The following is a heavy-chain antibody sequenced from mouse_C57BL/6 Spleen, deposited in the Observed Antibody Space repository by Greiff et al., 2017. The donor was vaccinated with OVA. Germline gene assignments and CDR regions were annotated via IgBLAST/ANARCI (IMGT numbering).Heavy chain of an antibody. V-gene: IGHV1-15*01. CDR2: IDPETGGP. D-gene: IGHD2-4*01. CDR1: GYTFTDYE. CDR3: TRQGDDYDGGYFDV. Sequence: QVQLQQSGAELVRPGASVTLSCKASGYTFTDYEMHWVKQTPVHGLEWIGAIDPETGGPAYNQKFKGKAILTADKSSSTAHMELRSLTSEDSAVYYCTRQGDDYDGGYFDVWGTGTTVTVSS. J-gene: IGHJ1*03.